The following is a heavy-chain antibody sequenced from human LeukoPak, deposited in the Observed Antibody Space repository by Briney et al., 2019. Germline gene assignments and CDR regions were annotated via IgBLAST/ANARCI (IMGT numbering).Heavy chain of an antibody. CDR2: IYYSGET. CDR3: ARDRYESSGSYYYDYYYLDV. V-gene: IGHV4-39*07. Sequence: SETLSLTCTVSGDSISSRRYYWGWIRQPPGKGLEWIGNIYYSGETYYNPSLKSRVTMSVDTSKNQFSLKLSSVTAADTAVYYCARDRYESSGSYYYDYYYLDVWGKGTTVTISS. D-gene: IGHD3-22*01. CDR1: GDSISSRRYY. J-gene: IGHJ6*03.